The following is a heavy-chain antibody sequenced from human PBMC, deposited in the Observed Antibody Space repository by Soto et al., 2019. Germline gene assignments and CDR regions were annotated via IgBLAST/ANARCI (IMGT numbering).Heavy chain of an antibody. CDR2: IYYSGST. CDR1: GGSISSGGYS. J-gene: IGHJ4*02. CDR3: ARTLYSYGPRFDY. D-gene: IGHD5-18*01. V-gene: IGHV4-61*08. Sequence: SETLSLTCAVSGGSISSGGYSWSWIRQPPGKGLEWIGYIYYSGSTNYNPSLKSRVTISVDTSKNQFSLKLSSVTAADTAVYYCARTLYSYGPRFDYWGQGTLVTVS.